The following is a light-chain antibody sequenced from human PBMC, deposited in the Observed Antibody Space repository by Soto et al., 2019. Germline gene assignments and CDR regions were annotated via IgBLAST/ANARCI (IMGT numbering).Light chain of an antibody. J-gene: IGLJ3*02. CDR1: SSDIGAYNY. CDR3: SSYTGGNTYWI. Sequence: QSALTQPASVSGSPGQSITISCTGTSSDIGAYNYVSWYQQHPGKAPKVIIFDVSNRPSGVSNRFSGSKSGNTASLTISGLQPEDEADYHCSSYTGGNTYWIFGGGTKLTVL. V-gene: IGLV2-14*03. CDR2: DVS.